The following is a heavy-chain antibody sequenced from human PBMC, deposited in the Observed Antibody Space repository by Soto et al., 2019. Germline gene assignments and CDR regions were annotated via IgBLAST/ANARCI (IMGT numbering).Heavy chain of an antibody. CDR1: GFTFSSYA. Sequence: GGSLRLSCAASGFTFSSYAMSWVRQAPGKGPEWVSAISGSGGSTYYADSVKGRFTISRDNSKNTLYLQMNSLRAEDTAVYYCARAQTHYDFWSGYYTDAWFDPWGQGTLVTVSS. CDR3: ARAQTHYDFWSGYYTDAWFDP. J-gene: IGHJ5*02. D-gene: IGHD3-3*01. CDR2: ISGSGGST. V-gene: IGHV3-23*01.